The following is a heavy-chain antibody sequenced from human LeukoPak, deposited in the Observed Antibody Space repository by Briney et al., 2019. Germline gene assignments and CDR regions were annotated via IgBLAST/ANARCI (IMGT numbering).Heavy chain of an antibody. Sequence: SETLSLTCAVSGGSISSYYWSWIRQPPGKGLEWVGHIYYSGSTNYNPSLKSRVTISVDTSKNQFSLKLSSVTAADTAVYYCARSIGVGATLDYWGQGTLVTVSS. D-gene: IGHD1-26*01. J-gene: IGHJ4*02. CDR2: IYYSGST. CDR3: ARSIGVGATLDY. CDR1: GGSISSYY. V-gene: IGHV4-59*12.